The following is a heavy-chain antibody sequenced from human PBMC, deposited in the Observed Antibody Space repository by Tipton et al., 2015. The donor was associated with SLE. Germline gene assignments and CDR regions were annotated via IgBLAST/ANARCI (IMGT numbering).Heavy chain of an antibody. J-gene: IGHJ4*02. Sequence: TLSLTCAVYGGSFSGYYWSWIRQPPGKGLEWIGEINHSGSTNYNPSLKSRVTISVDTSKNQFSLKLSSVTAADTAVYYCARELAGGFDYWGQGTPVTVSS. D-gene: IGHD3-10*01. CDR3: ARELAGGFDY. CDR1: GGSFSGYY. CDR2: INHSGST. V-gene: IGHV4-34*01.